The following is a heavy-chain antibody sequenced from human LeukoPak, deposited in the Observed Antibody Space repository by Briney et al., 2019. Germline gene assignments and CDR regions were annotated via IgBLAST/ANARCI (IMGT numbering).Heavy chain of an antibody. CDR1: GGSISSYY. V-gene: IGHV4-59*01. J-gene: IGHJ3*02. Sequence: PSETLSLTCTVSGGSISSYYWSWIRQPPGKGLEWIGNIYYSGSTNYNPSLKSRVTISVDTSKNQFSLKLSSVTAADTAGYYCARHAEESFDAFDIWGQGTMVTVSS. D-gene: IGHD1-26*01. CDR2: IYYSGST. CDR3: ARHAEESFDAFDI.